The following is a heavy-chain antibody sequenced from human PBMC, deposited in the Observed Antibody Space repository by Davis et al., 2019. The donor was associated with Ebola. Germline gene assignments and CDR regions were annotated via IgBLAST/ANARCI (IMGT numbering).Heavy chain of an antibody. J-gene: IGHJ4*02. D-gene: IGHD1/OR15-1a*01. CDR1: GYTFATYW. Sequence: GGSLRLSCQGSGYTFATYWIGWVRQMPGKGLGWMGIIYPGDSANRYSPSFQGQVTISADKSISTAYLQWSSLKASDTAMYYCARLPPFAATRGTYYLDYWGQGTLVTVSS. CDR2: IYPGDSAN. V-gene: IGHV5-51*01. CDR3: ARLPPFAATRGTYYLDY.